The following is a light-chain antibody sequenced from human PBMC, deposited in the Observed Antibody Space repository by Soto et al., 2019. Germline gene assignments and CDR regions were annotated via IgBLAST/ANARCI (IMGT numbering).Light chain of an antibody. CDR3: CSYAGSSTYV. CDR1: SSDVGGFNL. J-gene: IGLJ1*01. CDR2: EGS. V-gene: IGLV2-23*01. Sequence: QSALTQPVSVSGSPGQSITISCTGTSSDVGGFNLVSWYQQYPGKAPKLMIYEGSERPSGVSDRFSGSKSGNTASLTISGLQAADEADYYCCSYAGSSTYVFGTGTKVTVL.